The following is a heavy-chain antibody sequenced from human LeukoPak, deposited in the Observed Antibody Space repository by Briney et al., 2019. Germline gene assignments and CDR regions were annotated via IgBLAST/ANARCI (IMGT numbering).Heavy chain of an antibody. CDR1: GYTFTSYA. V-gene: IGHV7-4-1*02. CDR3: ASRGGGGYRMNFDY. J-gene: IGHJ4*02. CDR2: INTNTGNP. Sequence: ASVKVSCKASGYTFTSYAMNWVRQAPGQGLEWMGWINTNTGNPTYAQGFTGRFVFSLGTSVSTAYLQISSLKAEDTAVYYCASRGGGGYRMNFDYGGRGTLVTVSS. D-gene: IGHD5-24*01.